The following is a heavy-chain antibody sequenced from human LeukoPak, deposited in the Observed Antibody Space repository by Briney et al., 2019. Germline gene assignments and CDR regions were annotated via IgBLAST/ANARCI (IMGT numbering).Heavy chain of an antibody. CDR3: ARDPLRFLEWLFPPGWFDP. V-gene: IGHV4-39*07. CDR1: GFTFSSYA. CDR2: IYYSGST. J-gene: IGHJ5*02. Sequence: GSLRLSCAASGFTFSSYAMSWVRQAPGKGLEWIGSIYYSGSTYYNPSLKSRVTISVDTSKNQFSLKLSSVTAADTAVYYCARDPLRFLEWLFPPGWFDPWGQGTLVTVSS. D-gene: IGHD3-3*01.